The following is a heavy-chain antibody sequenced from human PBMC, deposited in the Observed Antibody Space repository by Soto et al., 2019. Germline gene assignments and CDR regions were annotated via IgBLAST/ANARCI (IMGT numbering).Heavy chain of an antibody. CDR1: GFRFSDHY. CDR2: ISGDGTTT. J-gene: IGHJ4*02. CDR3: ASDPYYYASGF. D-gene: IGHD3-10*01. Sequence: PGGSLRLSCAASGFRFSDHYMTWIRQAPGKGVARVAKISGDGTTTYYADSVKGRFTVSRVNAENSVYLQMNSLRAEDTAVYYCASDPYYYASGFWGQGTLVTVSS. V-gene: IGHV3-11*01.